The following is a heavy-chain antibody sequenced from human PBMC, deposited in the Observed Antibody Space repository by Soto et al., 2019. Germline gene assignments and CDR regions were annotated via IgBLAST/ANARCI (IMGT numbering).Heavy chain of an antibody. J-gene: IGHJ4*02. D-gene: IGHD5-18*01. V-gene: IGHV1-69*01. CDR2: IIPIFGTA. CDR1: GGTFSSYA. Sequence: QVQLVQSGAEVKKPGSSVKVSCKASGGTFSSYAISWVRQAPGQGLEWMGGIIPIFGTANYAQKFQGRVTMTADESTSTAYMELSILRSEDTAVYYCARDSDTAMVTLDYWGQGTLVTVSS. CDR3: ARDSDTAMVTLDY.